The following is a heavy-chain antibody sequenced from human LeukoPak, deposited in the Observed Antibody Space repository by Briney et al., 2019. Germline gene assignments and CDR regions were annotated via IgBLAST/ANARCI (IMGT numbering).Heavy chain of an antibody. CDR1: GFTFSSYE. J-gene: IGHJ4*02. Sequence: GGSLRLSCAASGFTFSSYEMNWVRQGPGKGLEWVSYISRSGSTIYYADSVKGRFTISRDNAKNSLYLQMNSLRAEDTAVYYCARACYGSGSYFLLDYWGQGTLVTVSS. CDR3: ARACYGSGSYFLLDY. CDR2: ISRSGSTI. D-gene: IGHD3-10*01. V-gene: IGHV3-48*03.